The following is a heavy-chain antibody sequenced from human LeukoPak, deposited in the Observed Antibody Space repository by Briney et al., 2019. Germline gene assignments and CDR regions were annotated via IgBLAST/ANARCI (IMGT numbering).Heavy chain of an antibody. D-gene: IGHD1-14*01. CDR1: GFTFSSYA. J-gene: IGHJ4*02. V-gene: IGHV3-23*01. Sequence: GGSLRLSCAASGFTFSSYAMSWVRQAPGKGLEWVSVISNSGGSTDYADSVKGRFTISRDNSKNTLFLQMNSLRAEDTAVYYCAKPARTDYADYWGQGTLVTVSS. CDR2: ISNSGGST. CDR3: AKPARTDYADY.